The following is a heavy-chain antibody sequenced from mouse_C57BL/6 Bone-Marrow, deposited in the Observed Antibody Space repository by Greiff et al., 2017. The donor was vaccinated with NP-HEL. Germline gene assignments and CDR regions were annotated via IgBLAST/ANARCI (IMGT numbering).Heavy chain of an antibody. D-gene: IGHD2-4*01. V-gene: IGHV1-82*01. J-gene: IGHJ2*01. CDR3: EESGDCDGYYFDY. Sequence: QVQLQQSGPELVKPGASVKISCKASGYAFSSSWMNWVKQRPGKGLEWIGRIYPGDGDTNYNGKFKGKATLTADKSSSTAYMKLSRLTSEDSAVCVSEESGDCDGYYFDYWGQGTTLTVSS. CDR2: IYPGDGDT. CDR1: GYAFSSSW.